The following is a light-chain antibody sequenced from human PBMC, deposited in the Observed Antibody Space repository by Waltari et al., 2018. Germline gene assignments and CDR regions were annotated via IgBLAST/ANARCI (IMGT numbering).Light chain of an antibody. Sequence: QSALTQPPSASGSPGQSVTISCTGTSSDVGGYNYVSWYQQHPGKAPKLMIYEVSKRPSGVPDRFSGSKSGNTASLTVSGLQAEDEADYYCSSYAGSNQFTFGPGT. CDR2: EVS. J-gene: IGLJ1*01. CDR1: SSDVGGYNY. CDR3: SSYAGSNQFT. V-gene: IGLV2-8*01.